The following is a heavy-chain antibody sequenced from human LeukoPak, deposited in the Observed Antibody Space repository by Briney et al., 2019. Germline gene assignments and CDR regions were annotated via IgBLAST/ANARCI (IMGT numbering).Heavy chain of an antibody. CDR1: GGSISSYY. J-gene: IGHJ4*02. CDR2: IYYSGST. CDR3: ARSRYCSSTSCYDQEFDY. V-gene: IGHV4-59*08. D-gene: IGHD2-2*01. Sequence: SETLSLTCTVSGGSISSYYWSWIRQPPGKGLEWIGYIYYSGSTNYNPSLKSRVTISVDTSKNQFSLKLSSVTAADTAVYYCARSRYCSSTSCYDQEFDYWGQGTLVTVSS.